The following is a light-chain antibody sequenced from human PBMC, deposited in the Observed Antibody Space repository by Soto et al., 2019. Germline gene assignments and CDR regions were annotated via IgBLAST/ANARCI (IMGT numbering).Light chain of an antibody. Sequence: EIVLTQSPGTLSLSPGERATLSCRASQGVSSYLAWYQQKPGQAPRLLIYDAYNRATGIPPRFSGRGSGTESGXTIIRVEHEDFAVDYCKQYGSSPRTFGQGTKVDIK. CDR1: QGVSSY. CDR2: DAY. CDR3: KQYGSSPRT. V-gene: IGKV3-20*01. J-gene: IGKJ1*01.